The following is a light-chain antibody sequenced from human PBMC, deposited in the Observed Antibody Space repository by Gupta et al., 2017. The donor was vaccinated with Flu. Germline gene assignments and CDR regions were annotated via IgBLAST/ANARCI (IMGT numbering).Light chain of an antibody. CDR2: ATF. V-gene: IGLV1-40*01. CDR3: QSYDSSLSGYV. J-gene: IGLJ1*01. Sequence: QSVLTQPPSVSGAPGQRVTISCTGSSSNIGANYDVQWYQHLPGTAPKLLIYATFDRPSGVPDRFSGSKSGISASLAITRLQADDEADYYCQSYDSSLSGYVFGTGTKVTVL. CDR1: SSNIGANYD.